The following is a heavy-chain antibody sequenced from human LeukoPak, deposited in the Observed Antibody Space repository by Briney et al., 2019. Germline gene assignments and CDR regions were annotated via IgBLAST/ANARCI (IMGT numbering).Heavy chain of an antibody. Sequence: GGSLRLSCVVSGFTFSSSWMHWVRQAPGRGLVYVSRISSDGSDIFYADSVKGRFTISRDNSKNMLYLQMNSLRAEDTAVYYCARDKGAATEERSDYWGQGTLVTVSS. J-gene: IGHJ4*02. D-gene: IGHD1-26*01. CDR3: ARDKGAATEERSDY. CDR1: GFTFSSSW. CDR2: ISSDGSDI. V-gene: IGHV3-74*01.